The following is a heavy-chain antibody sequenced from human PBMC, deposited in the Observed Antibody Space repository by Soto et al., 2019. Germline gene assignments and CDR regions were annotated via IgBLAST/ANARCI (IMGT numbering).Heavy chain of an antibody. D-gene: IGHD3-10*01. CDR3: AREYLPPNYYGSGSYYTPQPHSYYYGMDV. CDR2: IIPIFGTA. Sequence: QVQLVQSGAEVKKPGSSVKVSCKASGGTFSSYAISWVRQAPGQGLEWMGGIIPIFGTANYAQKFQGRVTITADKSTSTAYMELSSLRSEDTAVYYCAREYLPPNYYGSGSYYTPQPHSYYYGMDVWGQGTTVTVSS. V-gene: IGHV1-69*06. J-gene: IGHJ6*02. CDR1: GGTFSSYA.